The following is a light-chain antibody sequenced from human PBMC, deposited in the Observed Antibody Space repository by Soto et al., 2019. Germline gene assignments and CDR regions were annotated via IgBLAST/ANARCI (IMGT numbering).Light chain of an antibody. Sequence: DIVMTQSPDSLAVSLGERATFNCKSSQSVFSSSNYRNYLAWYQQKPRQSPKLLIYLASTRESGVPDRFSGSGAGTDFTLTISNLQAEDVAVYYCQQYYSSPPTFGQGTKVEIK. CDR2: LAS. CDR3: QQYYSSPPT. CDR1: QSVFSSSNYRNY. J-gene: IGKJ1*01. V-gene: IGKV4-1*01.